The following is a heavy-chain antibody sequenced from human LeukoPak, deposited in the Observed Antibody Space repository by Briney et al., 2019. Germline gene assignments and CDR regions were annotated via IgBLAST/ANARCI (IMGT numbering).Heavy chain of an antibody. V-gene: IGHV3-23*01. Sequence: GGSLRLSCAASGFTFSTYGMSWVRQAPGKGLEWVSAISGSGGSKYYADSVKGRFTISRDNSKNKLYLQMNSLRAEDTAVYYCARVGYDYVWGSYRSSYFDYWGQGTLVTVSS. CDR1: GFTFSTYG. J-gene: IGHJ4*02. D-gene: IGHD3-16*02. CDR3: ARVGYDYVWGSYRSSYFDY. CDR2: ISGSGGSK.